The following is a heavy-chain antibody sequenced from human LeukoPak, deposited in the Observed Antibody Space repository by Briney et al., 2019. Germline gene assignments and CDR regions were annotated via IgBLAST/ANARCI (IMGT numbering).Heavy chain of an antibody. CDR1: GYTFTTYD. CDR2: MNPNSGNT. D-gene: IGHD6-19*01. CDR3: ARGRGSGHRENWFDP. J-gene: IGHJ5*02. V-gene: IGHV1-8*01. Sequence: GASVKVSCKASGYTFTTYDINWVRQATGQGLEWMGWMNPNSGNTGYTQKFQGRVTMTRNTSISTAYMELSSLRSEDTAVYYCARGRGSGHRENWFDPWGQGTLVTVAS.